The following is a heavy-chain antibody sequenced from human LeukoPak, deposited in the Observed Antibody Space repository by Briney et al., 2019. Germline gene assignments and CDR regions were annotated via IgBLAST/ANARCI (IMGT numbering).Heavy chain of an antibody. CDR1: APRVLTTG. V-gene: IGHV3-7*01. CDR2: IKQDGSEK. J-gene: IGHJ4*02. Sequence: PGGSLRLSLSPAAPRVLTTGMASGRQAPGKGLEWVANIKQDGSEKYYVDSVEGRFTISRDNAKNSLDLQMNSLRAEDTAVYYWRKAWGGAINRYYRVYWGQGTLVTVSS. D-gene: IGHD7-27*01. CDR3: RKAWGGAINRYYRVY.